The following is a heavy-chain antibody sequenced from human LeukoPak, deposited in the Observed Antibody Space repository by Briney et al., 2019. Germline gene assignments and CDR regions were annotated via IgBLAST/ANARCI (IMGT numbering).Heavy chain of an antibody. CDR1: GFTFSSYS. CDR2: ISYDGSNK. D-gene: IGHD2-21*02. J-gene: IGHJ4*02. CDR3: AKDAENCGGDCSLDY. Sequence: GGSLRLSCAASGFTFSSYSMNWVRQAPGKGLEWVAVISYDGSNKYYADSVKGRFTISRDNSKNTLYLQMNSLRAEDTAVYYCAKDAENCGGDCSLDYWGQGTLVTVSS. V-gene: IGHV3-30*18.